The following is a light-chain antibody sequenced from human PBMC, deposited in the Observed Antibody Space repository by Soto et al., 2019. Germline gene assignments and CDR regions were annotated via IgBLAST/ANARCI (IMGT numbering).Light chain of an antibody. V-gene: IGLV2-14*01. J-gene: IGLJ1*01. Sequence: QSVLTQPVSVSGSPGQSITMSCTGTSSDVGAYNYVYWYRQHPGKAPKLIIYDVSNRPSGVSNRFSSSKSGNTASLIISGLQAEDEADYYCTSYTSSSGYVFGTGTKLTVL. CDR3: TSYTSSSGYV. CDR2: DVS. CDR1: SSDVGAYNY.